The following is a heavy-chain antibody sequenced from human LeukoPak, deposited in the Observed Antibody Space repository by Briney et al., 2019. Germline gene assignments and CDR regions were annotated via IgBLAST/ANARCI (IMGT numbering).Heavy chain of an antibody. Sequence: AGTLSLTCAVSGGSISSSNWWSWVRQPPGKGLDWIGEIYHSGSTNYNPSLKSRVTISVDKSKNPFSLKLSSVTAADSAVYYCASRGSGGSYAFDIWGQGTMVTVSS. CDR2: IYHSGST. V-gene: IGHV4-4*02. CDR3: ASRGSGGSYAFDI. D-gene: IGHD2-15*01. J-gene: IGHJ3*02. CDR1: GGSISSSNW.